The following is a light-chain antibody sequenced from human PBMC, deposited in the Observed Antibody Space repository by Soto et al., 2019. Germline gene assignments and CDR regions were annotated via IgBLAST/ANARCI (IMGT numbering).Light chain of an antibody. CDR2: LGS. V-gene: IGKV2-28*01. Sequence: DIVMTQSPLSLLVTPGEPASISCRSSQSLLHSNGYNYLDWYLQKPGQSPQLLIYLGSNRASGVPDRFSGSGSGTDFTLKISRVEAEDVGVYYCMQALQITWTFGQGTKVEIK. J-gene: IGKJ1*01. CDR3: MQALQITWT. CDR1: QSLLHSNGYNY.